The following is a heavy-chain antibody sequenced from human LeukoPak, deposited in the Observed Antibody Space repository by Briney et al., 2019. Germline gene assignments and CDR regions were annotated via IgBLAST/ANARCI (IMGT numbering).Heavy chain of an antibody. CDR1: SGSISNGGYY. V-gene: IGHV4-61*08. Sequence: PSETLSLTCTVSSGSISNGGYYWTWIRQPPGKGLEWIGYIYYSGSTNYNPSLKSRVTISVDTSKNQFSLKLSSVTAADTAVYYCARGYISNYNWFDPWGQGILVTVSS. J-gene: IGHJ5*02. D-gene: IGHD2-8*01. CDR2: IYYSGST. CDR3: ARGYISNYNWFDP.